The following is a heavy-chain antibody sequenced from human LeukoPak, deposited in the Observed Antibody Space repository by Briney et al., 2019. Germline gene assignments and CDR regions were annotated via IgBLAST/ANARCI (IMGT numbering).Heavy chain of an antibody. J-gene: IGHJ4*02. CDR3: ARGYDGLEWSTDY. D-gene: IGHD3-3*01. CDR1: GGTFSSYA. Sequence: GASVKVSCKASGGTFSSYAISWVRQAPGQGLEWMGGIIPLFGTPNYAQKFQGRVTITTDESTSTAYMELSSLRSEDTAVYYCARGYDGLEWSTDYWGQGTLVTVSS. CDR2: IIPLFGTP. V-gene: IGHV1-69*05.